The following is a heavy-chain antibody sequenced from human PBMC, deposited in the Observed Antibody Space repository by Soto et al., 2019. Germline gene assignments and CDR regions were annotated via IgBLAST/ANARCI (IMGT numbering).Heavy chain of an antibody. J-gene: IGHJ4*02. CDR1: GGSISSYY. D-gene: IGHD2-2*01. V-gene: IGHV4-59*01. CDR2: IYYSGST. CDR3: ARALRSTSFDY. Sequence: SETLSLTCTVSGGSISSYYWSWIRQPPGKGLEWIGYIYYSGSTNYNPSLKSRVTISVDTSKNQFSLKLSSVTAADTAVYYCARALRSTSFDYWGQGTLVTVSS.